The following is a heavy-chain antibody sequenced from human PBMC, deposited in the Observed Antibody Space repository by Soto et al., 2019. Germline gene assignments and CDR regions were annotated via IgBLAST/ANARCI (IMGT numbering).Heavy chain of an antibody. Sequence: EVQLVESGGGLVKPGGSLRLSCAASGFTFSNAWMSWVRQAPGKGLEWVGRIKSKTDGGTTDYAAPAKGRFTISRDDSKNTLYLQMNSLKTEDTAVYYCTTARYYDFWSGYYPFDYWGQGTLVTVSS. D-gene: IGHD3-3*01. CDR2: IKSKTDGGTT. CDR1: GFTFSNAW. CDR3: TTARYYDFWSGYYPFDY. J-gene: IGHJ4*02. V-gene: IGHV3-15*01.